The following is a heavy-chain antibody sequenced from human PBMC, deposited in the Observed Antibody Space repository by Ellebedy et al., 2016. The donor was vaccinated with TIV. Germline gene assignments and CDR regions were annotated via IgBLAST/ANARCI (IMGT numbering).Heavy chain of an antibody. CDR2: ITSSSSYM. V-gene: IGHV3-21*04. D-gene: IGHD3-16*01. Sequence: GESLKISXAASGFTFSSYWMSWVRQAPGKGLEWVSSITSSSSYMYYADSVKGRFTISRDNAKSSLYLQMNSLRTEDTAVYYCAKVRREGAVDYWGQGTLVTVSS. J-gene: IGHJ4*02. CDR1: GFTFSSYW. CDR3: AKVRREGAVDY.